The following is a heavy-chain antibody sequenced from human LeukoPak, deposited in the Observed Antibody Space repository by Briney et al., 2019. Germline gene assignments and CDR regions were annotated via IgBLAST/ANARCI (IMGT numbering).Heavy chain of an antibody. CDR2: IYHSGST. D-gene: IGHD3-22*01. Sequence: PSQTLSLTCAVSGGSISSGGYSWSWIRQPPGKGLEWMGYIYHSGSTYYNPSLKSRVTISVDRSKNQFSLKLSSVTAADTAVYYCAREAAGYYDSSGSDAFDIWGQGTMVTVSS. CDR1: GGSISSGGYS. J-gene: IGHJ3*02. CDR3: AREAAGYYDSSGSDAFDI. V-gene: IGHV4-30-2*01.